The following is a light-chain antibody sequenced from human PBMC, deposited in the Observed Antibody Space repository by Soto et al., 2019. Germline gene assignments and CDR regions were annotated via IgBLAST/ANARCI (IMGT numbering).Light chain of an antibody. CDR1: QSVRSK. CDR2: GAS. J-gene: IGKJ1*01. Sequence: EIVLTQSPASLSVSPGERATLSCRASQSVRSKVAWYQQKPGQAPRLLIYGASNRATGIPDRFSGSGSGTDFTLTISSLQPDDFATYYCQQYNSYPWTFGQGTKVDIK. V-gene: IGKV3D-15*01. CDR3: QQYNSYPWT.